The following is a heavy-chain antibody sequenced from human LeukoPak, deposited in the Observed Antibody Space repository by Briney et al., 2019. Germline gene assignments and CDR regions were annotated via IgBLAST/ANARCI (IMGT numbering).Heavy chain of an antibody. D-gene: IGHD3-10*01. CDR1: GYTFTSYG. CDR3: AKGGRRRGELIGNYYYMDV. CDR2: ISAYNGNT. V-gene: IGHV1-18*01. J-gene: IGHJ6*03. Sequence: ASVKVSCKASGYTFTSYGISWVRQAPGQGLEWMGWISAYNGNTNYAQKLQGRVTMTTDTSTSTAYMELRSLRSDDTAVYYCAKGGRRRGELIGNYYYMDVWGKGTTVTISS.